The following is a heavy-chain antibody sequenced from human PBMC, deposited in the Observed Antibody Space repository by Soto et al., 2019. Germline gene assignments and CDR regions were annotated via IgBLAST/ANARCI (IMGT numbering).Heavy chain of an antibody. CDR3: ARHGAALPWYFDL. J-gene: IGHJ2*01. CDR2: IYYSGST. V-gene: IGHV4-39*01. D-gene: IGHD6-6*01. CDR1: GGSISSSSYY. Sequence: QLQLQESGPGLVKPSETLSLTCTVSGGSISSSSYYWGWIRQPPGKGLEWIGSIYYSGSTYYNPSLKSRVTISVDTSKNQFSLKLSSVTAADTAVYYCARHGAALPWYFDLRGRGTLVTVSS.